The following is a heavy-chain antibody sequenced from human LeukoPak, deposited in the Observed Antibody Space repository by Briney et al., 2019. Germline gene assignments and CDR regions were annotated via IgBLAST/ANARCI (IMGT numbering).Heavy chain of an antibody. CDR3: ATATDSSGSDY. D-gene: IGHD3-22*01. CDR1: GGTFSSYA. V-gene: IGHV1-18*01. Sequence: ASVKVSCKAPGGTFSSYAISWVRQAPGQGLEWMGWISAYNGNTNYAQKLQGRVTMTTDTSTSTAYMELRSLRSDDTAVYYCATATDSSGSDYWGQGTLVTVSS. J-gene: IGHJ4*02. CDR2: ISAYNGNT.